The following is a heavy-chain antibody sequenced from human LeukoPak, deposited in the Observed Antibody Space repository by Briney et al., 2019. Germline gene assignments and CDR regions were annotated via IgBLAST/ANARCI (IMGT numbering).Heavy chain of an antibody. Sequence: GGSLRLSCAASGFTFSSYSMNWVRQAPGKGLEWVSSISSSSSYIYYADSVKGRFTISRDNAKNSLYLQMNSLRAEDTAVYYCAIHPPAVAGDYFDYWGQGTLVTVSS. V-gene: IGHV3-21*01. J-gene: IGHJ4*02. CDR1: GFTFSSYS. D-gene: IGHD6-19*01. CDR3: AIHPPAVAGDYFDY. CDR2: ISSSSSYI.